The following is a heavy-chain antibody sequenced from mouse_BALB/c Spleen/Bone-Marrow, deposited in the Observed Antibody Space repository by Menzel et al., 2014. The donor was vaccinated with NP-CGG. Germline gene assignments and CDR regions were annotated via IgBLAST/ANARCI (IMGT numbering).Heavy chain of an antibody. CDR1: GFTFNTYA. CDR3: VRHGAAY. Sequence: EVKLVESGGGLVQPKGSLTLSCAASGFTFNTYAMNWVRQAPGKGLEWVARIRSRSNKYATYYADSVKDRLTISRDDSQSMLYLQMNNLKTEDTAMYYCVRHGAAYWGQGTLVTVSA. V-gene: IGHV10-1*02. CDR2: IRSRSNKYAT. J-gene: IGHJ3*01.